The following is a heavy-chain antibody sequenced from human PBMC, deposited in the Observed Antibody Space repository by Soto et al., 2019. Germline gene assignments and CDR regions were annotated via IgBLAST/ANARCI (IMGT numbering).Heavy chain of an antibody. CDR3: AKCLYGGSPPSVLFEN. CDR1: GFSFNSYA. Sequence: EVHLLESGGGLVQPGGSLRLSCAASGFSFNSYAMSWVRQTPGKGLEWVSSISCPGGSTYYEDSVKGRFTISGDGSKSTLYLQINSLRGDDTAGYYGAKCLYGGSPPSVLFENWGQGTLVTVTS. D-gene: IGHD4-17*01. J-gene: IGHJ4*02. CDR2: ISCPGGST. V-gene: IGHV3-23*01.